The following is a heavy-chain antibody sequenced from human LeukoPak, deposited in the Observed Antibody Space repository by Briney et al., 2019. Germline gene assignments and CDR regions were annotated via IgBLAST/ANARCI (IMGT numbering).Heavy chain of an antibody. Sequence: GGSLRLSCAASGFTFSSYSMNWVRQAPGKGLEWVSYISNSGSTIYYADSVKGRFTISRDNAKNSLYLQMNSLRAEDTAVYYCARDRAARDNFDYWGQGTLVTVSS. CDR2: ISNSGSTI. V-gene: IGHV3-48*01. CDR1: GFTFSSYS. D-gene: IGHD6-6*01. CDR3: ARDRAARDNFDY. J-gene: IGHJ4*02.